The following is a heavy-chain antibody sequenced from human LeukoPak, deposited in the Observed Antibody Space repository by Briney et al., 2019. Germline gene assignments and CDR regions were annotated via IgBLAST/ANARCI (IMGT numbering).Heavy chain of an antibody. CDR3: ARRSGYGMDV. CDR1: GGSISSYY. J-gene: IGHJ6*02. CDR2: IYYSGST. Sequence: SETLSLTCTVSGGSISSYYWSWMRQPPGKGLEGIGYIYYSGSTNYSPSLKSRVTISVDTSKNQFSLKLSSVTAADTAVYYCARRSGYGMDVWGQGTTVTVSS. D-gene: IGHD1-26*01. V-gene: IGHV4-59*01.